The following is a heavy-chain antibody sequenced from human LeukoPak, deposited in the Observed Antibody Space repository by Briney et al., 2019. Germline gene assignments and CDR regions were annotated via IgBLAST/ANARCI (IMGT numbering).Heavy chain of an antibody. D-gene: IGHD4-17*01. CDR3: ARRRRSTVTSYFEY. CDR1: GYSFTSYW. Sequence: ESLKISCKASGYSFTSYWIGWVRQMPGKGLEWMGIIYPDDSETRYSPSFQGQVTVSADKSISTAYLKWSSLKASDTAMYYCARRRRSTVTSYFEYWGQGTLVTVSS. J-gene: IGHJ4*02. V-gene: IGHV5-51*01. CDR2: IYPDDSET.